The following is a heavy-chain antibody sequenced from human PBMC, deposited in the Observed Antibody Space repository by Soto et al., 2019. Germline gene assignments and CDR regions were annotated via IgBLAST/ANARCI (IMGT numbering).Heavy chain of an antibody. CDR1: GYTFTGYY. CDR3: AREYRGLRYFDWLALLGY. CDR2: INPNSGGT. J-gene: IGHJ4*02. V-gene: IGHV1-2*02. D-gene: IGHD3-9*01. Sequence: ASVKVSCKASGYTFTGYYMHWVRQAPGQGLEWMGWINPNSGGTNYVQKFQGRVTMTRDTSISTAYMELSRLRSDDTAVYYCAREYRGLRYFDWLALLGYWGQGTLVTVSS.